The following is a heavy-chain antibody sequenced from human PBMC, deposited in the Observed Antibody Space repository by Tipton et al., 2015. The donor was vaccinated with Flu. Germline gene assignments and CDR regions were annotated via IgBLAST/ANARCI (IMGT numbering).Heavy chain of an antibody. CDR1: GYFINSGYY. Sequence: TLSLTCTVSGYFINSGYYWGWIRQSPGEGLQWIAGIYRTGSTYYNPSLKSRVTMSVNTTKNLFYLKLTSVTAADTAVYYGARALNSGREYAFDIWGQGAVVTVSS. CDR3: ARALNSGREYAFDI. CDR2: IYRTGST. V-gene: IGHV4-38-2*02. J-gene: IGHJ3*02. D-gene: IGHD6-19*01.